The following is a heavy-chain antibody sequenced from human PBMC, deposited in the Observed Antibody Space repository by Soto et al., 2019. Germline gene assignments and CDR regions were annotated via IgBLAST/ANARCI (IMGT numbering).Heavy chain of an antibody. V-gene: IGHV3-21*06. CDR2: ISSTTNYI. J-gene: IGHJ4*02. CDR3: ARESEDLTSNFDY. Sequence: EMQLVESGGGLVKPGGSVRLSCAASGFTFTRYSMNWVRQAPGKGLEWVSSISSTTNYIYYGDSMKGRFTISRDNAKNSLYLEMNSLRAEDTAVYYCARESEDLTSNFDYWGQGTLVTVSS. CDR1: GFTFTRYS.